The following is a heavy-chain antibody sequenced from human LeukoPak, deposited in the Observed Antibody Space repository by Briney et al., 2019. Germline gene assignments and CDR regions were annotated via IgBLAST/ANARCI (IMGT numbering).Heavy chain of an antibody. CDR3: ARLGYCSGGSCYPATPYHFDY. J-gene: IGHJ4*02. CDR2: IYYSGST. V-gene: IGHV4-59*01. CDR1: GGSISSYY. Sequence: SETLSLTCTVSGGSISSYYWSWIRQPPGKGLEWIGYIYYSGSTNYNPSLKSRVTISVDTSMNQFSLKLSSVTAADTAVYYCARLGYCSGGSCYPATPYHFDYWGQGTLVTVSS. D-gene: IGHD2-15*01.